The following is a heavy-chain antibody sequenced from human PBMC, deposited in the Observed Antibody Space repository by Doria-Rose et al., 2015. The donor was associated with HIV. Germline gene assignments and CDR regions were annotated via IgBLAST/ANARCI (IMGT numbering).Heavy chain of an antibody. J-gene: IGHJ4*02. CDR2: IISDDER. V-gene: IGHV2-26*01. D-gene: IGHD6-13*01. CDR3: ARIKSSRWYHKYYLDF. CDR1: GVSLSSPGMG. Sequence: SGPVLVKPTETLTLTCTVSGVSLSSPGMGVSWIRQPPGKALEWLANIISDDERSYRTCLNSRLTISSGTSKRQEVLTMPDMDPVDTATYYCARIKSSRWYHKYYLDFWGQGTLVIVSA.